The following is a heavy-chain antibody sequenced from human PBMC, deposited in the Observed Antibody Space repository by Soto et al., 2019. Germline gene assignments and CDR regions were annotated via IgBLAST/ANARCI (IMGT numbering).Heavy chain of an antibody. Sequence: EVQLVESGGGLVQPGGSLRLSCAASGFTFSSYWMSWVRQAPVKGLEWVGNIKQDGSEKNYVDFMEGRFTTSRDNAGNALYLQMNSLRAADTAVYYCARIASAGRGWDVWGEGTTVGVAS. V-gene: IGHV3-7*01. CDR1: GFTFSSYW. D-gene: IGHD6-13*01. CDR3: ARIASAGRGWDV. CDR2: IKQDGSEK. J-gene: IGHJ6*04.